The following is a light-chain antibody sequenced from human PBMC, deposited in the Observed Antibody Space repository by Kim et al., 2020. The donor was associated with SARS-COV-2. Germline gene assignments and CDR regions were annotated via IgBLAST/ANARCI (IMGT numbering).Light chain of an antibody. J-gene: IGKJ2*03. CDR3: HQYIRSPYS. Sequence: LSPGERATLSCRANQRISSNYLAWYQHKPGQSPRLLIHDASYRATGIPDRFSGSGSGTDFTLTISRLEPEDFAVYYCHQYIRSPYSFGQGTKLEI. CDR2: DAS. V-gene: IGKV3-20*01. CDR1: QRISSNY.